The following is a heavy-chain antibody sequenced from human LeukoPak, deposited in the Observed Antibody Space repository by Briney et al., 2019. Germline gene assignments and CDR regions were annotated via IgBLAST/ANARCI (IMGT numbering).Heavy chain of an antibody. Sequence: GGSLRLSCATSGFTFRNYWMSWVRQAPGKGLEWLANIKQDGSEKYYVDSVKGRFTISRDNAKNSLYLQTNSLRAEDTAVYYCAALDTAMTSGGYWGQGTLVTVSS. CDR1: GFTFRNYW. D-gene: IGHD5-18*01. J-gene: IGHJ4*02. CDR3: AALDTAMTSGGY. V-gene: IGHV3-7*01. CDR2: IKQDGSEK.